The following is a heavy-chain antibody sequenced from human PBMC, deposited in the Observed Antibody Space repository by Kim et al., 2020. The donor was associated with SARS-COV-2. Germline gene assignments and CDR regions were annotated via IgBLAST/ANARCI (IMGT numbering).Heavy chain of an antibody. Sequence: SETLSLTCTVSGGSISSYYWSWIRQPAGKGLEWIGRIYTSGSTNYNPSLKSRVTMSVDTSKNQFSLKLSSVTAADTAVYYCARESSWRVTAMDSYYYYYGMDVWGQGTTVTVSS. CDR2: IYTSGST. CDR3: ARESSWRVTAMDSYYYYYGMDV. CDR1: GGSISSYY. V-gene: IGHV4-4*07. J-gene: IGHJ6*02. D-gene: IGHD5-18*01.